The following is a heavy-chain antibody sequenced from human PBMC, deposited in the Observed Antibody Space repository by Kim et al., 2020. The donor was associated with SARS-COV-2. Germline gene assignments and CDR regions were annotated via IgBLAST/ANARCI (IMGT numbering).Heavy chain of an antibody. CDR3: AKDGGRPYVVVVPAAMMDV. J-gene: IGHJ6*02. V-gene: IGHV3-30*18. D-gene: IGHD2-2*01. CDR2: ISYDGSNK. CDR1: GFTFSSYG. Sequence: GGSLRLSCAASGFTFSSYGMHWVRQAPGKGLEWVAVISYDGSNKYYADSVKGRFTISRDNSKNTLYLQMNSLRAEDTAVYYCAKDGGRPYVVVVPAAMMDVWGQGTTVTVSS.